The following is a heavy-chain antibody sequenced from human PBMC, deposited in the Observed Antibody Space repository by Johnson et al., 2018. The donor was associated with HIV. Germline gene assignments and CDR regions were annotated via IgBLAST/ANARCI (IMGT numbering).Heavy chain of an antibody. J-gene: IGHJ3*02. CDR3: ARAFRGGWYDAFDI. CDR1: GFTFSSYW. D-gene: IGHD6-19*01. Sequence: VQLVESGGGVVQPGGSLRLSCAASGFTFSSYWMTWVRQAPGKGLEWVANINQAGSEKYSVDSVKGRFTISRHNAKNSLYLQMNGLRAEDTAVYYCARAFRGGWYDAFDIWGQGTRVTVSS. CDR2: INQAGSEK. V-gene: IGHV3-7*01.